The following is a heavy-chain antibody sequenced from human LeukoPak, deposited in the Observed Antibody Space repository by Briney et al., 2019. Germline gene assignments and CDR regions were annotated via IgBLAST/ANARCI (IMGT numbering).Heavy chain of an antibody. V-gene: IGHV3-23*01. J-gene: IGHJ4*02. Sequence: PGGSLRLSCAASGFTFSSSAMSWVRQAPGKGLEWVSVISGSGTSTYSADSVKGRFTISRDNSKNTLFLQMNSLRAEDTAVYYCAKASSGWSPPEYWGQGTLVTVSS. D-gene: IGHD6-19*01. CDR2: ISGSGTST. CDR1: GFTFSSSA. CDR3: AKASSGWSPPEY.